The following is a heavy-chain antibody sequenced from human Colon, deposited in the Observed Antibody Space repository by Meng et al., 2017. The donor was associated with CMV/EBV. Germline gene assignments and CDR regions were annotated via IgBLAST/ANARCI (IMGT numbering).Heavy chain of an antibody. J-gene: IGHJ6*02. CDR2: FDPQHGET. Sequence: ASVKVSCKVSGYTLSELSRHWVRQAPGKGLEWMGGFDPQHGETICAQKFQGRVTMTDDTSTNTAYMELSSLTSDDTAIYYCLTGTYSNHDYYGMDVWGQGTTVTVSS. CDR1: GYTLSELS. V-gene: IGHV1-24*01. D-gene: IGHD4-11*01. CDR3: LTGTYSNHDYYGMDV.